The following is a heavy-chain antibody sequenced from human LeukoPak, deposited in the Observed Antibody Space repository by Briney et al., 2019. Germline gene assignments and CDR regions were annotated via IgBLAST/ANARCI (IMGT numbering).Heavy chain of an antibody. V-gene: IGHV3-33*01. Sequence: QPGGSLRLSCAASGFTFSNYGIHWVRQAPGKGLEWVAIIWYDGSNKYYADSVKGRFTISRDNSKNTLYLQMNSLRAEDTAVYYCARDGGPMVRGVMLYYGMDVWGQGTTVTVSS. J-gene: IGHJ6*02. CDR2: IWYDGSNK. CDR3: ARDGGPMVRGVMLYYGMDV. D-gene: IGHD3-10*01. CDR1: GFTFSNYG.